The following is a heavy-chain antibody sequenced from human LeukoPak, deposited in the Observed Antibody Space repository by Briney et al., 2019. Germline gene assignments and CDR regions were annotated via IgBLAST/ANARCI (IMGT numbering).Heavy chain of an antibody. Sequence: PGGSLRLSCTVGGFTFSSHWMSWVRQAPGKGLEWVANIKQDGSEKYYVDSVKGRFTISRDNAQNSLYLQVSSLRDEDTAGYYCARVLWDSSYWYFDHWGRGTLVTVPS. CDR2: IKQDGSEK. CDR1: GFTFSSHW. V-gene: IGHV3-7*05. J-gene: IGHJ2*01. CDR3: ARVLWDSSYWYFDH. D-gene: IGHD1-26*01.